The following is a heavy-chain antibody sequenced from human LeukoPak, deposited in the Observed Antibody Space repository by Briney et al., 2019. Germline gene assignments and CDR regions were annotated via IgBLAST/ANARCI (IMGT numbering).Heavy chain of an antibody. CDR1: GFTFSSYS. CDR3: ARGRLSGSYRACADW. D-gene: IGHD1-26*01. J-gene: IGHJ4*02. V-gene: IGHV3-21*01. CDR2: ISSSSYI. Sequence: PGGSLRLSCAASGFTFSSYSMNWVRQAPGKGLEWVSSISSSSYIYYAESVKGRFTIYRDNTKNSLYLLMNSLRAEDTTVYYCARGRLSGSYRACADWWGQGTLVTVSA.